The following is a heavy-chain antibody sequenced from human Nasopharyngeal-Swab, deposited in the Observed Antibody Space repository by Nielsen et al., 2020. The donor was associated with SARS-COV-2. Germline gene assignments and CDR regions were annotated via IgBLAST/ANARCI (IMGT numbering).Heavy chain of an antibody. CDR1: GYTFTSYY. CDR2: IKPSGGST. Sequence: ASVKVSCKAYGYTFTSYYMHWVRQAPGQRLEWMGVIKPSGGSTSYAQNFQGRVTMTRDTSTSTVYMELSSLRSDDTAVYYCARALTDTRFGPVHWGQGTLVTVSS. D-gene: IGHD3-9*01. CDR3: ARALTDTRFGPVH. J-gene: IGHJ4*02. V-gene: IGHV1-46*01.